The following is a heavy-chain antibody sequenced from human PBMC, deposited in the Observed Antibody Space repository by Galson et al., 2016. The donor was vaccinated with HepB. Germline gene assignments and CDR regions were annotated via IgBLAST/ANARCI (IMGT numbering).Heavy chain of an antibody. J-gene: IGHJ4*02. V-gene: IGHV3-30*18. CDR1: GFSFRNFG. CDR3: AKDSYGDPTGYFDY. Sequence: SLRLSCAASGFSFRNFGMSWVRQAPGKGLGWVAIISDDGVYTYYADSVKGRFAISRDNSKNTLFLQMHSLRADDTAVYFCAKDSYGDPTGYFDYWGQGALVTVSS. D-gene: IGHD4-17*01. CDR2: ISDDGVYT.